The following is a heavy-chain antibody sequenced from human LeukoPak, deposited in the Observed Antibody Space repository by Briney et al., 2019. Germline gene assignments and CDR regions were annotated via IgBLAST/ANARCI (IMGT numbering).Heavy chain of an antibody. CDR2: IYYSGST. Sequence: PSETLSLTCTVSGGSISSYYWSWIRQPPGKGLGWIGYIYYSGSTNYNPSLKSRVTISVDTSKNQFSLKLSSVTAADTAMYYCARAQYGSGSLASRWFDPWGQGTLVTDSS. CDR3: ARAQYGSGSLASRWFDP. J-gene: IGHJ5*02. V-gene: IGHV4-59*01. CDR1: GGSISSYY. D-gene: IGHD3-10*01.